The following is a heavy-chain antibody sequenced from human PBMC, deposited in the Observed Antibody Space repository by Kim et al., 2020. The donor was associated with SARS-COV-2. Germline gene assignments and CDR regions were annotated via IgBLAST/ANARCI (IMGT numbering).Heavy chain of an antibody. CDR3: ARDRAHDYYGSGSYYLFNWFDP. Sequence: GGSLRLSCAASGFTFSSYGMHWVRQAPGKGLEWVAVIWYDGSNKYYADSVKGRFTISRDNSKNTLYLQMNSLRAEDTAVYYCARDRAHDYYGSGSYYLFNWFDPWGQGTLVTVSS. V-gene: IGHV3-33*01. CDR1: GFTFSSYG. J-gene: IGHJ5*02. D-gene: IGHD3-10*01. CDR2: IWYDGSNK.